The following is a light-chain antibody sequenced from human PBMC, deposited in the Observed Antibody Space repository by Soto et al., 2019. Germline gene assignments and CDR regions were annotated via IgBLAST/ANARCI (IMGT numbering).Light chain of an antibody. CDR3: QQYYNTPIT. CDR2: WAS. CDR1: QSVLYSSNNNNY. J-gene: IGKJ5*01. V-gene: IGKV4-1*01. Sequence: DIVMTQSPDSLAVSLGERATMKCQSSQSVLYSSNNNNYLAWFQQKPGQPPKLLFYWASTRESGVPDRFSGSGSGTDFTLTISSLQAEDVAVYYCQQYYNTPITFGQGTRLEIK.